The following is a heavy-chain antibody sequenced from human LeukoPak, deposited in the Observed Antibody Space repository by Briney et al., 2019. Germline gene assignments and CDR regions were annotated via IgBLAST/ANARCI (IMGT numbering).Heavy chain of an antibody. V-gene: IGHV3-48*04. CDR2: ISTSSSVI. D-gene: IGHD3-10*01. Sequence: AXXFALXSXXMNWVRXAPGXXLEXXSYISTSSSVIYQADSVKGRFFISRDNAKNSLYLQMNSLRAEDTAVYYCARALTFRGVINWGQGTLVTVSS. CDR3: ARALTFRGVIN. CDR1: XFALXSXX. J-gene: IGHJ4*02.